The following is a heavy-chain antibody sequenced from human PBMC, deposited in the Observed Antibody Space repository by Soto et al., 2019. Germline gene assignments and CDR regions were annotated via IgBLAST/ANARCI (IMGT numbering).Heavy chain of an antibody. CDR1: GGPFSSDA. V-gene: IGHV1-69*13. CDR3: ATSPRSYYYESSGSTPDY. Sequence: SVNRYLKASGGPFSSDAMSLGRRAPGQGVEWTGGIIPIFGTANYAQKFQGRVTITADESTSTAYMELSSLRSEDTAVDYCATSPRSYYYESSGSTPDYWGQGTLVTVSS. D-gene: IGHD3-22*01. J-gene: IGHJ4*02. CDR2: IIPIFGTA.